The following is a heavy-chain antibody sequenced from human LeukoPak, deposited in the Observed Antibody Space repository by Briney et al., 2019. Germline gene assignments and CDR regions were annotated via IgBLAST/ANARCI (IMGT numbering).Heavy chain of an antibody. Sequence: SETLSLTCTVSGGSISSSSYYWGWIRQPPGKGLEWIGSIYYSGSTYYNPSLKSRVTISADTSKNQFSLKLSSVTAADTAVYYCARDEAAPYYFDYWGQGTLVTVSS. J-gene: IGHJ4*02. CDR3: ARDEAAPYYFDY. D-gene: IGHD6-6*01. V-gene: IGHV4-39*07. CDR1: GGSISSSSYY. CDR2: IYYSGST.